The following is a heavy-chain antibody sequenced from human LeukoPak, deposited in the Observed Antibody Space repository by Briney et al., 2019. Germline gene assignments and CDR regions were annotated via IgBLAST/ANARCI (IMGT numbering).Heavy chain of an antibody. Sequence: PSETLSLTCAVYGGSFSGYYWSWIRQPPGKGLEWIGEINHSGSTNYNPSLKSRVTISVDTSKNQFSLKLSSVTAADTAVYYCATFSSGWYPYYMDVWGKGTTVTVSS. D-gene: IGHD6-19*01. J-gene: IGHJ6*03. CDR2: INHSGST. CDR3: ATFSSGWYPYYMDV. V-gene: IGHV4-34*01. CDR1: GGSFSGYY.